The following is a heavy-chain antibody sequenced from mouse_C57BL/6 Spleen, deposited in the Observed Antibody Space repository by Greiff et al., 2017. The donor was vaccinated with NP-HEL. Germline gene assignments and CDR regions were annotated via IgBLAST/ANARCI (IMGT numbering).Heavy chain of an antibody. Sequence: EVQVVESGGDLVKPGGSLKLSCAASGFTFSSYGMSWVRQTPDQRLEWVATISSGGSYPYYPDSVKGRFTISRDNAKNTLYLQMSSLKSEDTAMYYWARHAGDYDHLDYWGQGTTLTVSS. D-gene: IGHD2-4*01. CDR2: ISSGGSYP. CDR3: ARHAGDYDHLDY. CDR1: GFTFSSYG. J-gene: IGHJ2*01. V-gene: IGHV5-6*01.